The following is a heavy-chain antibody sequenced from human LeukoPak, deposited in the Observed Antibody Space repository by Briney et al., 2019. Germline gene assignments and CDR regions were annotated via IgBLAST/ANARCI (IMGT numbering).Heavy chain of an antibody. J-gene: IGHJ4*02. D-gene: IGHD3-10*01. CDR1: GGSFSGYY. V-gene: IGHV4-34*01. CDR2: INHSGST. Sequence: SETLSLTCAVYGGSFSGYYWSWIRQPPGKGLEWIGEINHSGSTNYNPSLKSRVTISVDTSMNQFSLKLSSVTAADTAVYYCARGRVVRGVMAYWGQGTLVTVSS. CDR3: ARGRVVRGVMAY.